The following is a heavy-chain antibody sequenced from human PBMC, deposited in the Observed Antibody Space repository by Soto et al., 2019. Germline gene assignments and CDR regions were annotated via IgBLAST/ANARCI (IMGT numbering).Heavy chain of an antibody. CDR2: IYPSDSDT. Sequence: PGESLKISCKGSGYSFSTYWIGWVRQMPGKGLEWMGIIYPSDSDTRYSPSFQGQVTISADKSISTAYLQWSSLKASDTAMYYWCTTYYHDSSVGLYFDYWGQGTLVTVSS. V-gene: IGHV5-51*01. CDR3: CTTYYHDSSVGLYFDY. CDR1: GYSFSTYW. J-gene: IGHJ4*02. D-gene: IGHD3-22*01.